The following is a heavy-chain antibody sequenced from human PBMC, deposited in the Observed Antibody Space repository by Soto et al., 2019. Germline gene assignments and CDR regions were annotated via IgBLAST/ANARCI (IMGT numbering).Heavy chain of an antibody. V-gene: IGHV1-69*13. CDR2: IIPIFGTA. D-gene: IGHD6-13*01. CDR3: ARDRLAAADYYYYGMDV. J-gene: IGHJ6*02. Sequence: SVKVSCKASGGTFSSYAISWVRQAPGQGLEWMGGIIPIFGTANYAQKFQGRVTITADESTSTAYMELSSLRSEDTAVYYCARDRLAAADYYYYGMDVWGQGTTVTV. CDR1: GGTFSSYA.